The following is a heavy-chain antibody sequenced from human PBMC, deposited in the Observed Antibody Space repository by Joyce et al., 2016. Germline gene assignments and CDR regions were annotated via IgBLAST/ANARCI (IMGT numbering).Heavy chain of an antibody. Sequence: EVQLVESGGGLVRPGGSLRLSCAASGFTISSYSMNGVRQAPGKGLEWVSFISSNRNYIYYADSVKGRFTISRDNAKSSLFLQMDSLRAEDTAVYYCARNSAPRASTYYGLDVWGQGTTVTVSS. CDR3: ARNSAPRASTYYGLDV. D-gene: IGHD5/OR15-5a*01. CDR1: GFTISSYS. CDR2: ISSNRNYI. J-gene: IGHJ6*02. V-gene: IGHV3-21*01.